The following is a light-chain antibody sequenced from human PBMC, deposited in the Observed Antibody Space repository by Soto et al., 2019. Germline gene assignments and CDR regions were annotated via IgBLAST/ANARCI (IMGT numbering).Light chain of an antibody. J-gene: IGKJ1*01. CDR2: DAS. CDR1: QSVSSY. Sequence: EIVLTQSPATLSLSPGERATLSCRASQSVSSYLAWYQQKFGQAPRLLIYDASNRATGIPARFSGSGSGTDFTLTISSLEPEDFAVYYWQQRTNWPPWTFGQGTKVDIK. CDR3: QQRTNWPPWT. V-gene: IGKV3-11*01.